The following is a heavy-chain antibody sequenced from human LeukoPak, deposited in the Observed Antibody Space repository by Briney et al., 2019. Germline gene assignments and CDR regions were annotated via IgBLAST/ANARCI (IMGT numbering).Heavy chain of an antibody. CDR2: ISAYNGNT. V-gene: IGHV1-18*01. CDR3: ARDPRCSSTSCYDGIDV. J-gene: IGHJ6*02. D-gene: IGHD2-2*01. CDR1: GYTFTSYG. Sequence: ASVKVSCKASGYTFTSYGISWVRQAPGQGLEWMGWISAYNGNTNYAQKLQGIVTMTTDTSTSTAYMELRSLRSDDTAVYYCARDPRCSSTSCYDGIDVWGQGTTVTVSS.